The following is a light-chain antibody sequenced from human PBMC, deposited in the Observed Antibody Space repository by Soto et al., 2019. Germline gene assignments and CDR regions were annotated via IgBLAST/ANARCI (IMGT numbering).Light chain of an antibody. CDR2: LHSDGSH. Sequence: QPVLTQSPSASASLGASVNLTCTLSSGHSTYAIAWHQQQPEKGPRFLMKLHSDGSHIKGDGIPHRFSGSSSGAERYLTISSLQSADEADYYCQTWDTGIVVFGGGTKVTVL. CDR1: SGHSTYA. J-gene: IGLJ2*01. V-gene: IGLV4-69*01. CDR3: QTWDTGIVV.